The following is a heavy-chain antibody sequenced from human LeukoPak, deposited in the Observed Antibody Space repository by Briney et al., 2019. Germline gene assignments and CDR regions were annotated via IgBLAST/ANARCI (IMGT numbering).Heavy chain of an antibody. Sequence: SVKVSCKASGGTFSSYAISWVRQAPGQGLEWMGGIIPIFRTANYAQKFQGRVTITTDESTSTAYMELSSLRSEDTAVYYCASLQLLSPYYYYYMDVWGKGTTVTVSS. CDR2: IIPIFRTA. V-gene: IGHV1-69*05. D-gene: IGHD2-2*01. J-gene: IGHJ6*03. CDR3: ASLQLLSPYYYYYMDV. CDR1: GGTFSSYA.